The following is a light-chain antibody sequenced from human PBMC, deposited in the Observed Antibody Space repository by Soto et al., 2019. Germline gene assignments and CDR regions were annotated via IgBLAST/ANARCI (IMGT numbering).Light chain of an antibody. CDR3: QQSYSTPIT. CDR1: QSISSY. Sequence: DIPRPQSQSSLSACVGDRVTITCRASQSISSYLNWYQQKPGKAPKILIYAASSLQSGVPSRFSGSGSGTDFTLTISSLQPEDFATYYCQQSYSTPITCGQGTRVEIK. CDR2: AAS. V-gene: IGKV1-39*01. J-gene: IGKJ5*01.